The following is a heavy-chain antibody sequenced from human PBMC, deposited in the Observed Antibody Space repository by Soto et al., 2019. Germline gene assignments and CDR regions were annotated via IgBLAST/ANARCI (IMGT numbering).Heavy chain of an antibody. J-gene: IGHJ4*02. D-gene: IGHD6-13*01. CDR1: GFTFDTYG. Sequence: EVQLLESGGGLVQPGGSLRLSCAASGFTFDTYGMNWVRQAPGKGLEWVSSISRSSSGTYFADSVKGRFTISRDNSKNTLYLQMNNLRADDTAVYYCAKGSHRSSWSGDYFDHWGQGTLVTVSS. CDR2: ISRSSSGT. CDR3: AKGSHRSSWSGDYFDH. V-gene: IGHV3-23*01.